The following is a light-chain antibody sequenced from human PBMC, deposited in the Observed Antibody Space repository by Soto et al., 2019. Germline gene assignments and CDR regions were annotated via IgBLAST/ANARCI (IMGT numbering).Light chain of an antibody. CDR3: CSYAGSYTWV. CDR2: EVT. J-gene: IGLJ3*02. V-gene: IGLV2-11*01. Sequence: QSALTQPRSVSGSPGQSVTISCTVGSSDVGGYNYVSRYQHHPGKAPKFMIYEVTKRPSGVPDRFSGSKSGNTASLTISGLQAEDEADYYCCSYAGSYTWVFGAGTKLTVL. CDR1: SSDVGGYNY.